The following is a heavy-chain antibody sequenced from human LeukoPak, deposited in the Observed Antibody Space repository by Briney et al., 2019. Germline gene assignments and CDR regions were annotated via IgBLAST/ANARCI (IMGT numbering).Heavy chain of an antibody. CDR3: AKEGIAVAGTRGSSTGSDY. CDR1: GFTFSSYA. J-gene: IGHJ4*02. CDR2: ISGSGGST. D-gene: IGHD6-19*01. Sequence: PGGSLRLSCAASGFTFSSYAMSWVRQAPGKGLEWVSAISGSGGSTYYADSVKGRFTISRDNSKNTLYLQMNSLRAEDTAVYYCAKEGIAVAGTRGSSTGSDYGGQGTLVTVSS. V-gene: IGHV3-23*01.